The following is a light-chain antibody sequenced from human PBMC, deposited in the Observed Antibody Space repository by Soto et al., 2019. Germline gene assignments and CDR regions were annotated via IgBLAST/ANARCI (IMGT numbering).Light chain of an antibody. CDR2: DAS. Sequence: EIVVTQSPATLSLSPGERATLSCRASQSISNYLVWYQQKPGQAPRLLIYDASNRATGIPARFSGSGSGTDFTLTISRLEPEDFAIYYCQQRSNWPPLTFGGGTKVEIK. J-gene: IGKJ4*01. V-gene: IGKV3-11*01. CDR1: QSISNY. CDR3: QQRSNWPPLT.